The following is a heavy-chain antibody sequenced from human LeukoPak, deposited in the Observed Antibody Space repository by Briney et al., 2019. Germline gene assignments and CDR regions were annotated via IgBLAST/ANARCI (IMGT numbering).Heavy chain of an antibody. CDR3: ARASMAVRPSDY. D-gene: IGHD6-6*01. V-gene: IGHV3-53*01. J-gene: IGHJ4*02. CDR1: GFTVSSNY. CDR2: IYSGGST. Sequence: GGSLRLSCAASGFTVSSNYMSWVRQAPGQGLEYVSVIYSGGSTYYADSVEGRFTISRDNSKNTLYLQMNSLRAGDTAVYYCARASMAVRPSDYWGQGTLVTVSS.